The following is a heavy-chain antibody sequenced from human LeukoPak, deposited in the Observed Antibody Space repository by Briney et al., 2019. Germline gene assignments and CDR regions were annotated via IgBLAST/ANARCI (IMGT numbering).Heavy chain of an antibody. Sequence: ASVKVSCKASGYTFTRYYMHWVRQAPGQGLQWMGIINPSGGSTSYAQKFQGRVTMTRDMSTSTVYMELSSLTSEDTAVYYCARGGYSNLSRAYFIDYCGQGTLVTVSS. CDR3: ARGGYSNLSRAYFIDY. CDR2: INPSGGST. J-gene: IGHJ4*02. CDR1: GYTFTRYY. D-gene: IGHD6-6*01. V-gene: IGHV1-46*01.